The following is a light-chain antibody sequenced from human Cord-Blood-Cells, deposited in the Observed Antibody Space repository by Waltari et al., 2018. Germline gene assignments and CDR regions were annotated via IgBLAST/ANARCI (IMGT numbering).Light chain of an antibody. Sequence: QSALTQPASVSGSPGQSITISCTGTSSDVGGYNYLSWYQPHPGKAPKLMIHDVSNRPSGVSNRFSGSKSGNTASLTISGLQAEDEADYYCSSYTSSSTYVVFGGGTKLTVL. CDR1: SSDVGGYNY. CDR2: DVS. V-gene: IGLV2-14*01. J-gene: IGLJ2*01. CDR3: SSYTSSSTYVV.